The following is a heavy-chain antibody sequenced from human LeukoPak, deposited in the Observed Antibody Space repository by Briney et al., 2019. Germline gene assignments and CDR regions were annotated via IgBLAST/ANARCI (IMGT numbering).Heavy chain of an antibody. CDR1: GGTFSSYA. CDR2: IIPIFGTA. V-gene: IGHV1-69*05. J-gene: IGHJ6*03. Sequence: ASVKVSCKASGGTFSSYAISWVRQAPGQGLEWMGRIIPIFGTANYAQKFQGRVTITTDESTSTAYMELSSLRSEDTAVYYCAKTPGYGDYSMDVWGKGTRVTVSS. D-gene: IGHD4-17*01. CDR3: AKTPGYGDYSMDV.